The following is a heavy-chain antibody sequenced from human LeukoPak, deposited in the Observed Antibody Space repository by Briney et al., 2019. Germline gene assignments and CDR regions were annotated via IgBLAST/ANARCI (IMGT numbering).Heavy chain of an antibody. Sequence: GESLKISCKGSGYSFTSYWIGWVRQAPGQGLEWMGWINPNSGGTNYAQKFQGWVTMTRDTSISTAYMELSRLRSDDTAVYYCARGPILLWSPGGAFDIWGQGTMVTVSS. V-gene: IGHV1-2*04. D-gene: IGHD3-10*01. CDR3: ARGPILLWSPGGAFDI. J-gene: IGHJ3*02. CDR1: GYSFTSYW. CDR2: INPNSGGT.